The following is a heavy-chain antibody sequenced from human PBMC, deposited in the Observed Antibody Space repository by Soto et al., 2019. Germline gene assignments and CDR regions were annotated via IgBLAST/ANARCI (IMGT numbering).Heavy chain of an antibody. D-gene: IGHD1-1*01. J-gene: IGHJ6*02. CDR2: TSYDGNNK. Sequence: QVQLVESGGGVVQPGRSLRLSCAASGFTFTNYLMHWVRQAPGKGLEWVAVTSYDGNNKFYADSVKGRFTISRDNSRNTLYLQMNSLRAADTAVYYCARDRVPGSQRYFYGMDVWGQGTTVTVSS. CDR3: ARDRVPGSQRYFYGMDV. CDR1: GFTFTNYL. V-gene: IGHV3-30-3*01.